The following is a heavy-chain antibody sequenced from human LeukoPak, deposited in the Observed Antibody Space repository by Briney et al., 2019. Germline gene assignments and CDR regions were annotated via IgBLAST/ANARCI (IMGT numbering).Heavy chain of an antibody. CDR2: IYYSGST. J-gene: IGHJ4*02. V-gene: IGHV4-59*12. CDR1: GGSISSYY. Sequence: SETLSLTCTVSGGSISSYYWSWIRQPPGKGLEWIGYIYYSGSTYYNPSLKSRVTISVDTSMNQFSLKLSSVTAADTAVYYCAREDGSVTYSRDYWGQGTPVTVSS. CDR3: AREDGSVTYSRDY. D-gene: IGHD3-10*01.